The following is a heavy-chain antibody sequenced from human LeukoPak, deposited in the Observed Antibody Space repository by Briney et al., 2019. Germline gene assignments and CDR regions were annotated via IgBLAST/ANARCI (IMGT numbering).Heavy chain of an antibody. J-gene: IGHJ4*02. V-gene: IGHV3-49*04. CDR1: GFIFGDYA. CDR2: IRSKAYGGTT. Sequence: GGSLRLSCTGSGFIFGDYAVSWVRQAPGKGLEGVGFIRSKAYGGTTEHAASVQGRFTISRDDSKSIAYLQMTSLKTEDTAVYYCTIHDTSMATSVDYWGQGTLVTVSS. CDR3: TIHDTSMATSVDY. D-gene: IGHD5-18*01.